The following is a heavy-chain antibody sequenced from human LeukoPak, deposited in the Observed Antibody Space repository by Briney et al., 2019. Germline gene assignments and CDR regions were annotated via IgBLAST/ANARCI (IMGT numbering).Heavy chain of an antibody. D-gene: IGHD6-13*01. V-gene: IGHV1-69*04. Sequence: SVKVSCKASGGTFSSYAISWVRQAPGQGLEWMGRIIPILGIANYAQKLQGRVTITADKSTSTAYMELSSLRSEDTAVYYCARDLPLIAAAGYDYWGQGTLVTVSS. J-gene: IGHJ4*02. CDR2: IIPILGIA. CDR1: GGTFSSYA. CDR3: ARDLPLIAAAGYDY.